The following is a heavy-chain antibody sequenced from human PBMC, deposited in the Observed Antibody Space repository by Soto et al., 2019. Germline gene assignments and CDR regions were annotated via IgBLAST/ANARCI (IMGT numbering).Heavy chain of an antibody. Sequence: LILSCAASRFTFSDYAMSWVRQAPWKGLEWVSAISGSAIATYYADSVKGRFTISRDNSKNTLYLQMNRLRADDTAVYYCPSDAISMARGTNNWFDTWGQRTLVTVSS. V-gene: IGHV3-23*01. D-gene: IGHD3-10*01. CDR3: PSDAISMARGTNNWFDT. J-gene: IGHJ5*01. CDR1: RFTFSDYA. CDR2: ISGSAIAT.